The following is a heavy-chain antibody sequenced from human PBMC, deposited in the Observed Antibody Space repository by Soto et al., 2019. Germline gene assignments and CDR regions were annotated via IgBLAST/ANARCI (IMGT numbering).Heavy chain of an antibody. CDR1: GGSISSYY. V-gene: IGHV4-59*01. Sequence: SETLSLTCTVSGGSISSYYWSWIRQPPGKGLEWIGYIYYSRSTNYNPSLKSRVTISVDTSKNQFSLKLSSVTAADTAVYYCARDYGYGSGSYYPFDYWGQGTLVTVPQ. J-gene: IGHJ4*02. CDR2: IYYSRST. CDR3: ARDYGYGSGSYYPFDY. D-gene: IGHD3-10*01.